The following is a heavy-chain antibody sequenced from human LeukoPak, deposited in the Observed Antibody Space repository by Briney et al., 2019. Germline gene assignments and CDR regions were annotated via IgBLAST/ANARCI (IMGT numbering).Heavy chain of an antibody. CDR3: ARGVGAQLDY. J-gene: IGHJ4*02. V-gene: IGHV4-4*07. D-gene: IGHD1-26*01. Sequence: PSETLSLTCSVSGDSMYTYYWSWIRQPAGKGLEWIGSIYTSGSTNYNPSLKSRVTMSVDTSKNQFSLKLSSVTAADTAVYYCARGVGAQLDYWGQGTVVTVSS. CDR2: IYTSGST. CDR1: GDSMYTYY.